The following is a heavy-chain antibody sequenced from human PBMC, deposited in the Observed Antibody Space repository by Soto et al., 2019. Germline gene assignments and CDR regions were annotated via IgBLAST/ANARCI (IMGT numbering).Heavy chain of an antibody. Sequence: SETLSLTCTVSGGSISSGGYYWSWIRQHPGKGLEWIGYIYYSGSTYYNPSLKSRVTISVDTSKNQFSLKLSSVTAADTAVYYCSRESRDIQVGYWGQGTLVTVSS. J-gene: IGHJ4*02. CDR2: IYYSGST. CDR1: GGSISSGGYY. D-gene: IGHD3-9*01. V-gene: IGHV4-31*03. CDR3: SRESRDIQVGY.